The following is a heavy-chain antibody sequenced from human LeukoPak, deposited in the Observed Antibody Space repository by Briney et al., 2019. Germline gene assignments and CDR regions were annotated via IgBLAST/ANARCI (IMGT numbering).Heavy chain of an antibody. V-gene: IGHV1-18*01. CDR1: GYTFTSYG. CDR3: AGMGVDSNGYYPLLIWFDP. Sequence: GASVKVSCKASGYTFTSYGISWVRQAPGQGLEWMGWISAYNGNTNYAQKLQGRVTMTTDTSTSTAYMELRSLRSDDTAVYYCAGMGVDSNGYYPLLIWFDPWGQGTLVTVSS. J-gene: IGHJ5*02. D-gene: IGHD3-22*01. CDR2: ISAYNGNT.